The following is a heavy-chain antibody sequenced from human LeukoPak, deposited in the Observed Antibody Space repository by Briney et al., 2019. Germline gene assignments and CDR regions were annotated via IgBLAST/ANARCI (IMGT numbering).Heavy chain of an antibody. D-gene: IGHD3-3*01. J-gene: IGHJ4*02. CDR1: GGSFSGYY. CDR3: ARARSAALGYDDFWSGYYPNFDY. Sequence: SETLSLTCAVYGGSFSGYYWSWIRQPPGKGLEWIGEITHSGSTNYNPSLKSRVTISVDTSKNQFSLKLSSVTAADTAVYYCARARSAALGYDDFWSGYYPNFDYWGQGTLVTVSS. V-gene: IGHV4-34*01. CDR2: ITHSGST.